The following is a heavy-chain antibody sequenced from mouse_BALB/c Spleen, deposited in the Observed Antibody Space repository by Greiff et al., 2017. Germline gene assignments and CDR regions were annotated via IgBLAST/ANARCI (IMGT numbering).Heavy chain of an antibody. V-gene: IGHV7-3*02. CDR1: GFTFTDYY. CDR3: ARGKGEDY. J-gene: IGHJ2*01. D-gene: IGHD3-3*01. CDR2: IRNKANGYTT. Sequence: EVQLQESGGGLVQPGGSLRLSCATSGFTFTDYYMSWVRQPPGKALEWLGFIRNKANGYTTEYSASVKGRFTISRDNSQSILYLQMNTLRAEDSATYYCARGKGEDYWGQGTTLTVSS.